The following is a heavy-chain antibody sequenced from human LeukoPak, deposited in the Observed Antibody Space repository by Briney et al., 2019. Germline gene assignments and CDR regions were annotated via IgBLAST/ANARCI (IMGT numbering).Heavy chain of an antibody. V-gene: IGHV3-30*18. J-gene: IGHJ4*02. CDR3: AKLPSENIVVVVAATQDY. D-gene: IGHD2-15*01. CDR2: ISYDGSNK. Sequence: GGSLRLSCAASGFTFSSYGMHWVRQAPGKGLERVAVISYDGSNKYYADSVKGRFTISRDNSKNTLYLQMNSLRAEDTAVYYCAKLPSENIVVVVAATQDYWGQGTLVTVSS. CDR1: GFTFSSYG.